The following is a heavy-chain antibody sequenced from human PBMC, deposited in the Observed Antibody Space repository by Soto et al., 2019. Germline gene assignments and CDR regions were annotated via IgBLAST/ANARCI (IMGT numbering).Heavy chain of an antibody. CDR2: IYSGGST. CDR1: GFTVSSNY. CDR3: ASQSQSDCSGGSCYYSYYYGMDV. V-gene: IGHV3-53*01. J-gene: IGHJ6*02. Sequence: GGSLRLSCAASGFTVSSNYMSWVRQAPGKGLEWVSVIYSGGSTYYADSVKGRFTISRDNSKNTLYLQMNSLRAEDTAVYYCASQSQSDCSGGSCYYSYYYGMDVWGQGTTVTVSS. D-gene: IGHD2-15*01.